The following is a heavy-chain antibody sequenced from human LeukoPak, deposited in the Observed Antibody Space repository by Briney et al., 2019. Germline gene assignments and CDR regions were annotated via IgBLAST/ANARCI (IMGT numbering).Heavy chain of an antibody. CDR1: GCTFSSYS. V-gene: IGHV3-21*01. CDR3: ARDRRGYSYGFDY. CDR2: ISSSSSYI. Sequence: GGSLRLSCAASGCTFSSYSMNWIRQAPGKGLEWVSCISSSSSYIYYAYPVKRRSTISDDNAKNSLYLQMNSLRAEDTAVYYRARDRRGYSYGFDYWGQGNLVTVSS. J-gene: IGHJ4*02. D-gene: IGHD5-18*01.